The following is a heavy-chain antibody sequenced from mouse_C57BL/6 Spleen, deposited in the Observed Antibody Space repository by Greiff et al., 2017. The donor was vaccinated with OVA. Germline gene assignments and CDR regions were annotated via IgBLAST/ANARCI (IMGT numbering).Heavy chain of an antibody. CDR3: ARERYGSSLGGYFDV. CDR2: ISDGGSYT. Sequence: EVKVEESGGGLVRPGGSPKLSCAASGFTFSSYAMSWVRQTPEKRLEWVATISDGGSYTYYPDNVKGRFTISRDNAKNNLYLQMSHLKSEDTAMYYCARERYGSSLGGYFDVWGTGTTVTVSS. CDR1: GFTFSSYA. J-gene: IGHJ1*03. D-gene: IGHD1-1*01. V-gene: IGHV5-4*01.